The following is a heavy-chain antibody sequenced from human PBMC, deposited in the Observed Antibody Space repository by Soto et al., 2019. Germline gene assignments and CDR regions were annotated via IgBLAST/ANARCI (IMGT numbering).Heavy chain of an antibody. V-gene: IGHV3-23*01. CDR1: GFTFSSYA. J-gene: IGHJ6*02. Sequence: GGSLRLSCAASGFTFSSYAMSWVRQAPGKGLEWVSAIGGSGGSTYYADSVKGRFTISRDNSKNTLYLQMNSLRAEDTAVYYCASDILTGQYYYYGMDVWGQGTTVTVSS. CDR2: IGGSGGST. CDR3: ASDILTGQYYYYGMDV. D-gene: IGHD3-9*01.